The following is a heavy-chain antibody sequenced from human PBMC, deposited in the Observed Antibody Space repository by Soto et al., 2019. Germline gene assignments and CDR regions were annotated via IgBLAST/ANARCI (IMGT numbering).Heavy chain of an antibody. CDR2: IAYDASKK. D-gene: IGHD2-15*01. V-gene: IGHV3-30*03. Sequence: QVQLVESGGGVVQPGRSLRLSCAASGFSFSYYAMHWVRLAPGKGLEWVAVIAYDASKKYYADSVKGRFTISRDNSKNTLYLQMNSLRDEDTAVYYCASPYCSGGSCYLTEYFQHWGQGTLVTVSS. CDR1: GFSFSYYA. CDR3: ASPYCSGGSCYLTEYFQH. J-gene: IGHJ1*01.